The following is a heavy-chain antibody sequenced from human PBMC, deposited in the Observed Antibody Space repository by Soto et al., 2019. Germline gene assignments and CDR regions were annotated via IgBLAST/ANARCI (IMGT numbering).Heavy chain of an antibody. CDR1: GFTFSSYS. CDR3: ARGFHGSGSYLALYYFDY. Sequence: GGSLRLSCAASGFTFSSYSMNWVRQAPGKGLEWVSSISSSSSYIYYADPVKGRFTISRDNAKNSLYLQMNSLRAEDTAVYYCARGFHGSGSYLALYYFDYWGQGTLVTVSS. J-gene: IGHJ4*02. D-gene: IGHD3-10*01. V-gene: IGHV3-21*01. CDR2: ISSSSSYI.